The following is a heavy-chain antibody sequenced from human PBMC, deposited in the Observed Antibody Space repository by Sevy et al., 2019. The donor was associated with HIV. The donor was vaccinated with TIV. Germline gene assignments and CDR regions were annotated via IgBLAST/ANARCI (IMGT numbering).Heavy chain of an antibody. CDR2: ISGSGGST. J-gene: IGHJ4*02. V-gene: IGHV3-23*01. D-gene: IGHD3-10*01. CDR1: GFTFSSYS. CDR3: AKCPYPMVRGVYFDY. Sequence: GGSLRLSCAASGFTFSSYSMNWVRQAPGKGLEWVSAISGSGGSTYYADSVKGRFTISRDNSKNTLYLQMNSLRAEDTAVYYCAKCPYPMVRGVYFDYWGQGTLVTVSS.